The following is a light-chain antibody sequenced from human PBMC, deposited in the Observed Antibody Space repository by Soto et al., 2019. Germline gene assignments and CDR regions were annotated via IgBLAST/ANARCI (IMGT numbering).Light chain of an antibody. CDR1: QDLSKY. J-gene: IGKJ3*01. Sequence: DIQTTQSPSSMSASIGDTVIITCQASQDLSKYENWHQQRPGRATKLLICGASYLETGVPFRFSGHGSRTNFAFTINGLQPEDTATYYGQQSDYFPLTFGPGTTVDV. V-gene: IGKV1-33*01. CDR3: QQSDYFPLT. CDR2: GAS.